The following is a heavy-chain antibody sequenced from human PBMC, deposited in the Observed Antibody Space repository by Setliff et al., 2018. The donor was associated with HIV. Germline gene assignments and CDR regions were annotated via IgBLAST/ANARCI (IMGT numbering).Heavy chain of an antibody. CDR2: INTNTGNP. Sequence: ASVKVSCKASGYTFTSYAMNWVRQAPGQGLEWMGWINTNTGNPNYAQGFTGRFVFSLDTSVSTAYLQISSLKAEDTAVYYCARDLPLPGIAVAASMGRDYYYSMDVWGQGTTVTVSS. CDR1: GYTFTSYA. D-gene: IGHD6-19*01. CDR3: ARDLPLPGIAVAASMGRDYYYSMDV. V-gene: IGHV7-4-1*02. J-gene: IGHJ6*02.